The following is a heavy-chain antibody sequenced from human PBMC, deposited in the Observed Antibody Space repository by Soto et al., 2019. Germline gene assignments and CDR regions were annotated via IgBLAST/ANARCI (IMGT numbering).Heavy chain of an antibody. Sequence: EVQLVESGGGLVKPGGSLRLSCAASGFTFSSYSMNWVRQAPGKGLEWVSSISSSSSYIYYADSVKGRFTISRDNAKNSLYLQMNSLRAEDTAVYYCARDSMTTVTLDYWGQGTLVTVSS. J-gene: IGHJ4*02. V-gene: IGHV3-21*01. CDR3: ARDSMTTVTLDY. D-gene: IGHD4-17*01. CDR1: GFTFSSYS. CDR2: ISSSSSYI.